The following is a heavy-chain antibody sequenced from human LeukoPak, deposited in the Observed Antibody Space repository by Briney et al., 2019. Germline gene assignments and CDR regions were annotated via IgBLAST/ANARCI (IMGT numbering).Heavy chain of an antibody. D-gene: IGHD4-17*01. CDR2: MSTSDSPI. J-gene: IGHJ2*01. V-gene: IGHV3-11*04. CDR1: GFTFSDYY. CDR3: ARKATVTQDWYFDL. Sequence: GGSLRLSCAASGFTFSDYYMSWIRQAPGKGLEWVSYMSTSDSPIYYTDSVKGRFTISRDNAKNSLYLQMNSLRAEDTAVYYCARKATVTQDWYFDLWGRGTLVTVSS.